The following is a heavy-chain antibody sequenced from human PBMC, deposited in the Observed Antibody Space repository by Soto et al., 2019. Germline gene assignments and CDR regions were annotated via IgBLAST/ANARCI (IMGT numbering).Heavy chain of an antibody. J-gene: IGHJ4*02. V-gene: IGHV3-66*01. CDR3: ASSETMITFGGVIYY. Sequence: GWSLRLSCAASGFTVSSNYMSWVRQAPGKGLEWVSVIYSGGSTYYADSVKGRFTISRDNSKNTLYLQMNSLRAEDTAVYYCASSETMITFGGVIYYWGQGTLVTVSS. CDR2: IYSGGST. D-gene: IGHD3-16*02. CDR1: GFTVSSNY.